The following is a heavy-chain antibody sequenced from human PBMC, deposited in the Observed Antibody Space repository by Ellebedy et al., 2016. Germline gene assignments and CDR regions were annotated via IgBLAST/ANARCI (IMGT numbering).Heavy chain of an antibody. V-gene: IGHV3-23*01. J-gene: IGHJ4*02. CDR3: RQGHYADL. D-gene: IGHD4-17*01. CDR2: ISAGGDNT. CDR1: GFSFNTFF. Sequence: GESLKISCGASGFSFNTFFMGWVRQAPGKGLEWVSTISAGGDNTQFADSVKGRFTISRDTSKNSVYLRMNNLRVEDTAVYYCRQGHYADLWGQGTLVTVSS.